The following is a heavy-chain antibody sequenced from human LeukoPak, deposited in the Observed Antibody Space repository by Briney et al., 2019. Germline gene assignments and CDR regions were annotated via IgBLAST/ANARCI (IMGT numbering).Heavy chain of an antibody. J-gene: IGHJ5*02. CDR1: GFTFSSYW. V-gene: IGHV3-7*01. CDR2: IKQDGSEK. Sequence: GGSLRLSCAASGFTFSSYWMSWVRQAPGKGLEWVANIKQDGSEKYYVDSGKGRFAISRDNAKNSLYLQMNSLRAEDTAVYYCASIWERWLLPAYNWFDPWGQGTLVTVSS. D-gene: IGHD3-22*01. CDR3: ASIWERWLLPAYNWFDP.